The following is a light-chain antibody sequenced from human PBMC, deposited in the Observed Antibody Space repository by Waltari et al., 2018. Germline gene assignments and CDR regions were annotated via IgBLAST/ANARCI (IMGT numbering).Light chain of an antibody. CDR2: DAS. Sequence: DIQMTQSPSTLSASVGDRVTIPCRASQRISSWLAWYQQKPGKAPKLLIYDASSLESGVPSRFSGSGSGTEFTLTISSLQPDDFATYYCQQYNSYSETFGQGTKVEIK. CDR3: QQYNSYSET. CDR1: QRISSW. J-gene: IGKJ1*01. V-gene: IGKV1-5*01.